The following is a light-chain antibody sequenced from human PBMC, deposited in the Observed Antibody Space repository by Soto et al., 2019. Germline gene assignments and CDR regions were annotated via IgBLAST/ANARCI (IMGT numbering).Light chain of an antibody. CDR1: GSNIGAGYD. CDR3: QSFDTNLNAVV. Sequence: QSVLTQPPSVSGAPGQSVTISCTGSGSNIGAGYDVHWYQQLPGVAPKLLIFVTTNRPSGVPGRFSGSKSGASASLAITGLLPEDEADFFCQSFDTNLNAVVFGGGTKLTVL. CDR2: VTT. V-gene: IGLV1-40*01. J-gene: IGLJ2*01.